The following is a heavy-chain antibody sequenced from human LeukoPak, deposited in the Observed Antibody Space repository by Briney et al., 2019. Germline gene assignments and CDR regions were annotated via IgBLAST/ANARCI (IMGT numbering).Heavy chain of an antibody. CDR3: AMYYYDSSGYSAAEYFQH. CDR1: GYTFTSYG. J-gene: IGHJ1*01. V-gene: IGHV1-8*02. Sequence: ASVKVSCKASGYTFTSYGINWVRQATGQGLEWMGWMNPNSGNTGYAQKFQGRVTMTRNTSISTAYMELSSLRSEDTAVYYCAMYYYDSSGYSAAEYFQHWGQGTLVTVSS. CDR2: MNPNSGNT. D-gene: IGHD3-22*01.